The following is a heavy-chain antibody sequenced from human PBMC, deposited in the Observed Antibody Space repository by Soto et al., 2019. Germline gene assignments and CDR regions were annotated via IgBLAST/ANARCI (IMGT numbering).Heavy chain of an antibody. D-gene: IGHD6-6*01. CDR3: ARDVISGARPLWFDP. CDR1: GGSISSYY. Sequence: ETLSLTCTVSGGSISSYYWSWIRQPPGKGLEWIGCIYYSGSTNYNPSLRGRVTISVDTSKNQFSLRLSSVTAADTAVYYCARDVISGARPLWFDPWGQGTLVTVSS. J-gene: IGHJ5*02. CDR2: IYYSGST. V-gene: IGHV4-59*01.